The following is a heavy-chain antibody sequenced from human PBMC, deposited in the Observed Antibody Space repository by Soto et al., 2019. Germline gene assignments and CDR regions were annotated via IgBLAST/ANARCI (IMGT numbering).Heavy chain of an antibody. CDR2: ISPYNGNA. Sequence: QVQLVQSGTEVVEPGASVKVSCKAAGYSFITYGISWVRQAPGQGLEWMGWISPYNGNAQYVQRFQGRVTMPANTSTNTAFLELTTLRSDDTAIYYCARDREQWALTKVCQYWGQGTLVAVSS. V-gene: IGHV1-18*01. D-gene: IGHD6-19*01. CDR1: GYSFITYG. J-gene: IGHJ1*01. CDR3: ARDREQWALTKVCQY.